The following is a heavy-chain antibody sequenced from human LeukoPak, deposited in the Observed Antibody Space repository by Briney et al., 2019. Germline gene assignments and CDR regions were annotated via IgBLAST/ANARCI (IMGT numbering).Heavy chain of an antibody. Sequence: KRSETLSLTCTVSGGSISSYYWSWIRQPPGRGLEWIGYIYYSGSTNYNPSLKSRVTISVDTSKNQFSLKLSSVTAADTAVYYCARHYSSSWFDYWGQGTLVTVSS. CDR1: GGSISSYY. V-gene: IGHV4-59*01. CDR3: ARHYSSSWFDY. D-gene: IGHD6-13*01. CDR2: IYYSGST. J-gene: IGHJ4*02.